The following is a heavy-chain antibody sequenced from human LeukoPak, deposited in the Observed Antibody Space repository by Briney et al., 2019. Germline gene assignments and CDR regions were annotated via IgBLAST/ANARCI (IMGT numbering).Heavy chain of an antibody. CDR2: IRSFIGPI. V-gene: IGHV3-48*01. CDR1: GITLARYS. J-gene: IGHJ4*02. Sequence: GRSLRLSCVVSGITLARYSIKWVRQAEGGWRGWVSYIRSFIGPINYADSVKGRLSNARDNVKNSLYLQMNSLRAEDTAVYYCARGPRFAIRLIVVVTKGHFDYWGQGTLVTVSS. D-gene: IGHD3-22*01. CDR3: ARGPRFAIRLIVVVTKGHFDY.